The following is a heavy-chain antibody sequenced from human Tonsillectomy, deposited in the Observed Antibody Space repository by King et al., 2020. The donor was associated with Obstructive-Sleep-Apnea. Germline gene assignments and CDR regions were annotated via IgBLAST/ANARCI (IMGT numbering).Heavy chain of an antibody. Sequence: LQLQESGPGLVKSSETLSLTCTVSGGSISSSSYYWGWIRQPPGKGLEWIGSIYYSGSTYYNPTPKSRVTISVDTSKNQFSLKLSSVPAADTAVYYCARHALEYYGSGSPFDYWGQGTLVTVSS. V-gene: IGHV4-39*01. CDR1: GGSISSSSYY. D-gene: IGHD3-10*01. CDR3: ARHALEYYGSGSPFDY. CDR2: IYYSGST. J-gene: IGHJ4*02.